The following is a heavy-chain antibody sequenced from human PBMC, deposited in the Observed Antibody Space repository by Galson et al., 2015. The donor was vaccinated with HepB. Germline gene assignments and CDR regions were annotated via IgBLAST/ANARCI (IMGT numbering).Heavy chain of an antibody. CDR1: GFSLTTTGMC. CDR3: ARIATTVTSSGGLDS. V-gene: IGHV2-70*17. CDR2: IDWDDDK. Sequence: PALVKPTQTLTLTCTFSGFSLTTTGMCVSWIRQPPGKALEWLARIDWDDDKFYTTSLRTRLTISKDTSKNPVVLRVTNMDPVDTATYFCARIATTVTSSGGLDSWGQGILVTVSS. J-gene: IGHJ4*02. D-gene: IGHD3-10*01.